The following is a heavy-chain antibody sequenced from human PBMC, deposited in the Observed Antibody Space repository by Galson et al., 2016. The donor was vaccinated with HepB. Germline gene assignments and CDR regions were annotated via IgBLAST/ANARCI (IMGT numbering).Heavy chain of an antibody. CDR3: VTLTEKYGLDV. V-gene: IGHV4-4*07. J-gene: IGHJ6*02. CDR1: GGSISSYY. Sequence: SETLSLTCTVSGGSISSYYWSWIRQTAGTGLEWIGRLYPSGSTIYNPSLKSRVSMSEDTSKNQLSLKLSSVTAADTAVYYCVTLTEKYGLDVWGQGTTVSVSS. CDR2: LYPSGST.